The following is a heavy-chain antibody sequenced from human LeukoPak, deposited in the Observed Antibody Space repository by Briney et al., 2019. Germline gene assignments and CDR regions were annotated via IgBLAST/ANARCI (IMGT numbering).Heavy chain of an antibody. Sequence: ASVKVSCKASGYTFTNYYMHWVRQAPGQGLEWMGINNPSSGSTSYAQKFQGRITMTRDTSTSTVYMVLSSLRSEDTAVYYCARGGSSSQLFDYWGQGTLVTVSS. CDR3: ARGGSSSQLFDY. J-gene: IGHJ4*02. V-gene: IGHV1-46*01. CDR1: GYTFTNYY. D-gene: IGHD6-13*01. CDR2: NNPSSGST.